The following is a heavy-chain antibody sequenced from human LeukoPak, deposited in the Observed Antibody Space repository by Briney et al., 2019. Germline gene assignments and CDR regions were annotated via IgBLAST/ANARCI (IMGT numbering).Heavy chain of an antibody. CDR1: GYTFTSYD. J-gene: IGHJ5*02. V-gene: IGHV1-8*01. D-gene: IGHD3-10*01. CDR2: MNPNSGNT. Sequence: ASVKVSCKASGYTFTSYDINWVRQATGQGLEWMGWMNPNSGNTGYAQKFQGRVTMTRNTSISTAYMELSRLRSDDTAVYYCAREPYYYGSGSYYKGLNWFDPWGQGTLVTVSS. CDR3: AREPYYYGSGSYYKGLNWFDP.